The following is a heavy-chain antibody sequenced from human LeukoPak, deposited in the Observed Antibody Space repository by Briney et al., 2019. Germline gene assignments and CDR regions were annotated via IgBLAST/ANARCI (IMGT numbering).Heavy chain of an antibody. D-gene: IGHD6-13*01. CDR1: GFTFSSYS. V-gene: IGHV3-21*01. J-gene: IGHJ6*03. CDR3: ARKGQQVNMNYYMDV. CDR2: ISSSSSYI. Sequence: PGGSLRLSCAASGFTFSSYSMNWVRQAPGKGLEWVSSISSSSSYIYYADSVKGRFTISRDNAKNSLYLQMNSLRVEDTAVYYCARKGQQVNMNYYMDVWGKGTTVTVSS.